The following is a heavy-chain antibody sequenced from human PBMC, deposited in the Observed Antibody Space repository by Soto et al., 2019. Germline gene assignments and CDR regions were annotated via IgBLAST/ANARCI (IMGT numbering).Heavy chain of an antibody. V-gene: IGHV3-23*01. CDR1: RFTFSGYS. Sequence: EVQLLESGGGLVQPGGSLRLSCAASRFTFSGYSMSWVRQAPGKGLEWASGISGSGGSTYYADSVKGRFTISRDNSESTLFLQMNSLRAEDTALYYCAKSYGDTWKHYYFDYWGQGTLVTVSS. D-gene: IGHD3-3*02. J-gene: IGHJ4*02. CDR2: ISGSGGST. CDR3: AKSYGDTWKHYYFDY.